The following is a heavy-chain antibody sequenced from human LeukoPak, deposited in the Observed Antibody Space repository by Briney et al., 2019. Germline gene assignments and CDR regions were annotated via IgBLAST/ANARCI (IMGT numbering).Heavy chain of an antibody. Sequence: SETLSLTCAVSGYSISSGYYWGWIRQPPGKGLEWIGSIYHSGSTYYNPSLKSRVTISVDTSKNQFSLKLSSVTAADTAVHYCARSTGPAARFVGQSSWGQGTLVTVSS. CDR1: GYSISSGYY. J-gene: IGHJ4*02. V-gene: IGHV4-38-2*01. D-gene: IGHD2-2*01. CDR2: IYHSGST. CDR3: ARSTGPAARFVGQSS.